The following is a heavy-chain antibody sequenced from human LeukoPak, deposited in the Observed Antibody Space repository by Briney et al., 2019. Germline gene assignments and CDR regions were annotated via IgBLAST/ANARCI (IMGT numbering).Heavy chain of an antibody. CDR3: ARAELLWFGELWERAFDI. Sequence: GGSLRLSCAASGFTFSSYSMNWVRQAPGKGLEWVSSISSSSSYIYYADSVKGRFTISRDNAKNPLYLQMNSLRAEDTAVYYCARAELLWFGELWERAFDIWGQGTMVTVSS. CDR1: GFTFSSYS. J-gene: IGHJ3*02. V-gene: IGHV3-21*01. D-gene: IGHD3-10*01. CDR2: ISSSSSYI.